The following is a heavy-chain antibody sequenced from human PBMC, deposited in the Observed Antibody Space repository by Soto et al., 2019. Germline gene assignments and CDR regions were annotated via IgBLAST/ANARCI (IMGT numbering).Heavy chain of an antibody. CDR2: ISAYNGNT. CDR3: ARDFHDSGLHNWFDP. D-gene: IGHD5-12*01. Sequence: QVQLVQSGAEVKKPGASVKVSCKASGYTFTSYGISWVRQAPGQGLEWMGWISAYNGNTNYAQKLQGRVTMTTDTSXXTAYMELRSLRSDDTAVYYCARDFHDSGLHNWFDPWGQGTLVTVSS. J-gene: IGHJ5*02. V-gene: IGHV1-18*01. CDR1: GYTFTSYG.